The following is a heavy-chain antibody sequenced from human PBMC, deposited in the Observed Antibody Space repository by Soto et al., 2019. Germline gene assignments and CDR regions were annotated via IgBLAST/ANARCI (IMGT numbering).Heavy chain of an antibody. D-gene: IGHD6-19*01. J-gene: IGHJ6*02. CDR3: AMLGGWSGGSSGMDV. CDR1: GLIFSDYH. CDR2: VRRKANSYTT. V-gene: IGHV3-72*01. Sequence: EVQLVGSGGGLVQPGGSLRLSCAASGLIFSDYHMDWVRQAPGKGLEWVGRVRRKANSYTTEYAASVKGRFTISRYDSKNSLYLQMNSLKSEDTAVYYCAMLGGWSGGSSGMDVWGQGTTVTVSS.